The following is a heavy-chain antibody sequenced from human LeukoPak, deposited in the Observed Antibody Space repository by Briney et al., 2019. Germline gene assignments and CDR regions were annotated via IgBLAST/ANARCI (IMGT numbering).Heavy chain of an antibody. CDR2: IYYSGST. J-gene: IGHJ4*02. CDR1: GGSISGYY. CDR3: ARTDFWSGYSFDY. D-gene: IGHD3-3*01. Sequence: SETLSLTCTVSGGSISGYYWSWIRQPPGKGLEWIGYIYYSGSTNYNPSLKSRVTISVDTSKNQFSLKLSSVTAADTAVYYCARTDFWSGYSFDYWGQGTLVTVSS. V-gene: IGHV4-59*01.